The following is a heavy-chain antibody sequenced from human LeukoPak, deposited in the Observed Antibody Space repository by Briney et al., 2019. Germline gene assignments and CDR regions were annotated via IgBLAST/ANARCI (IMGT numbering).Heavy chain of an antibody. Sequence: GGSLRLSCAASGFTFSSYSMNWVRQAPGKGLEWVSSISSSRSYIYYADSVKGRFTISRDNAKNSLYLQMNSLRAEDTAVYYCASIDSSGWGERAFDIWGQGTMVTVSS. V-gene: IGHV3-21*01. J-gene: IGHJ3*02. D-gene: IGHD6-19*01. CDR1: GFTFSSYS. CDR2: ISSSRSYI. CDR3: ASIDSSGWGERAFDI.